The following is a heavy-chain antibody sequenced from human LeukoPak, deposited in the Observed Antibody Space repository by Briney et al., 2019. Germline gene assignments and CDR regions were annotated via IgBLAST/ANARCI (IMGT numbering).Heavy chain of an antibody. V-gene: IGHV3-7*01. Sequence: GGALRLSCAASGFTFISYWMSWVRQALGKGLEGVADIKQDGSEKYYVDSVKGRFTISRDNAKNSLYLQMNSLRAEHTAVYYCARTRFLDRDTFDYWGQGTLATVSS. CDR3: ARTRFLDRDTFDY. D-gene: IGHD3-3*01. J-gene: IGHJ4*02. CDR1: GFTFISYW. CDR2: IKQDGSEK.